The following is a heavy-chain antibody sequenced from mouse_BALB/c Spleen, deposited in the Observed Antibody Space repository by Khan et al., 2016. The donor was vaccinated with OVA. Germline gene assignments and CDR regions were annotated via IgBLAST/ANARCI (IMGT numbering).Heavy chain of an antibody. Sequence: EVQLQQSGPDLVKPGASVKLSCKASGYSFTLYYMSWVKQSHGKSLEWIGRVNPNTDNINYNQEFKDKAILTVDKSSNTAYLRLVSRTSEGSAVYSYENGYDLFASWGQGTLVTDSA. D-gene: IGHD2-2*01. CDR3: ENGYDLFAS. V-gene: IGHV1-26*01. J-gene: IGHJ3*01. CDR1: GYSFTLYY. CDR2: VNPNTDNI.